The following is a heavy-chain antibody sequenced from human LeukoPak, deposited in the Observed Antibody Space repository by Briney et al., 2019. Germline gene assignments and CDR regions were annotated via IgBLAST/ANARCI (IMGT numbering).Heavy chain of an antibody. J-gene: IGHJ1*01. CDR3: AKGSSWYGGEYFQH. V-gene: IGHV3-30*18. CDR1: GFTFSSYG. CDR2: ISYDGSNK. D-gene: IGHD6-13*01. Sequence: PGGSLRLSCAASGFTFSSYGMHRVRQAPGKGLEWVAVISYDGSNKYYADSVKGRFTISRDNSKNTLYLQMNSLRAEDTAVYYCAKGSSWYGGEYFQHWGQGTLVTVSS.